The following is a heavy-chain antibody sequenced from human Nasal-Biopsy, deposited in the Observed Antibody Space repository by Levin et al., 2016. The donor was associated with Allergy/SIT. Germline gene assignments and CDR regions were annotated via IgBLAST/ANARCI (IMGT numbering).Heavy chain of an antibody. CDR3: ARSKAAAGTAGAIFFDY. CDR2: TYYRSKWYN. D-gene: IGHD6-13*01. CDR1: GDSVSSNSAA. V-gene: IGHV6-1*01. J-gene: IGHJ4*02. Sequence: SQTLSLTCAISGDSVSSNSAAWNWIRQSPSRGLEWLGRTYYRSKWYNDYAVSVKSRITINPDTSKNQFSLQLNSVTPEDTAVYYCARSKAAAGTAGAIFFDYWGQGTLVTVSS.